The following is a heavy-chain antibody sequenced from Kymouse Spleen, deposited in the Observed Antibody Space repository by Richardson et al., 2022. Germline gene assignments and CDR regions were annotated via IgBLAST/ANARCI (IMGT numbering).Heavy chain of an antibody. CDR2: IYYSGST. CDR3: ARDNSSGWYNYYYYGMDV. J-gene: IGHJ6*02. CDR1: GGSVSSGSYY. V-gene: IGHV4-61*01. D-gene: IGHD6-19*01. Sequence: QVQLQESGPGLVKPSETLSLTCTVSGGSVSSGSYYWSWIRQPPGKGLEWIGYIYYSGSTNYNPSLKSRVTISVDTSKNQFSLKLSSVTAADTAVYYCARDNSSGWYNYYYYGMDVWGQGTTVTVSS.